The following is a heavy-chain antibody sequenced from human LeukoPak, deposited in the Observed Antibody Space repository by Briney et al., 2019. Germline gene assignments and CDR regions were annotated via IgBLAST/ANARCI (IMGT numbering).Heavy chain of an antibody. CDR1: GYSISSAFY. CDR2: IHYSGST. V-gene: IGHV4-38-2*01. J-gene: IGHJ4*02. CDR3: ARGFRGDNFDY. D-gene: IGHD7-27*01. Sequence: PSETLSLTCAVSGYSISSAFYWGWIRQSPGKGLEWIGTIHYSGSTSYNPSLKSRVTISVDTSKNQFSLKLRSVTAADTAVYYCARGFRGDNFDYWGQGTLVTVFS.